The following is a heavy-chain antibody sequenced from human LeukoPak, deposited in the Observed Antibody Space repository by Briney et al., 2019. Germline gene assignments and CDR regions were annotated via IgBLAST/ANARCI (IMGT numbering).Heavy chain of an antibody. J-gene: IGHJ3*02. Sequence: PSETLSLTCTVSGNSISSGDYYWSWLRQPAGKGLEWIGRIYTSGSTTYNPSLKSRVTIPGDTSENQFSLKLSSVTAADTAVYYCARDLQPRARYFDWILSRYGAFDIWGQGTMVTVSS. D-gene: IGHD3-9*01. CDR2: IYTSGST. CDR1: GNSISSGDYY. V-gene: IGHV4-61*02. CDR3: ARDLQPRARYFDWILSRYGAFDI.